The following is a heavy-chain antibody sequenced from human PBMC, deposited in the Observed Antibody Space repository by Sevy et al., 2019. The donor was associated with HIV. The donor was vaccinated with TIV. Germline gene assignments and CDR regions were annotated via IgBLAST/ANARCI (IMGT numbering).Heavy chain of an antibody. J-gene: IGHJ4*02. CDR2: IYSGGSK. V-gene: IGHV3-53*01. D-gene: IGHD3-10*01. Sequence: GGSLRLSCAASGFTVSSNYMSWVRQAPGKGLEWVSVIYSGGSKYYADSVKGRFTISRDNSKNTLYLQMNSLRAEDTAVYYCAVTMVRGVIITSLDYWGQGTLVTVSS. CDR1: GFTVSSNY. CDR3: AVTMVRGVIITSLDY.